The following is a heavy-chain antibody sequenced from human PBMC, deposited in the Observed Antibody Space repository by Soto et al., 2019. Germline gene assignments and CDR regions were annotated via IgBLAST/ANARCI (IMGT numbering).Heavy chain of an antibody. J-gene: IGHJ4*02. CDR2: IYYSGST. V-gene: IGHV4-61*01. CDR3: ARGLVGFGELFLFLDY. Sequence: SETLSLTCTVSGGSVSSGSYYWSWIRQPPGKGLEWIGYIYYSGSTNYNPSLKSRVTISVDTSKNQFSLKLSSVTAADTAVYYCARGLVGFGELFLFLDYWGKGTLVTV. D-gene: IGHD3-10*01. CDR1: GGSVSSGSYY.